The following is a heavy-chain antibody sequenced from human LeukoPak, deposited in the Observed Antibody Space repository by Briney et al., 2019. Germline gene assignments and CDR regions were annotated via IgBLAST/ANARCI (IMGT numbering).Heavy chain of an antibody. D-gene: IGHD3-9*01. CDR2: ISAYNGNT. CDR1: GYTFTSYG. V-gene: IGHV1-18*04. J-gene: IGHJ1*01. Sequence: ASVKCSCTASGYTFTSYGISWLRQAPGQGLEWIGWISAYNGNTNYAQKLQGIVTMTTDTSTSTAYMELRTLRSDDTAVYYCARDFYDILTGEHWGQGTLVTVSS. CDR3: ARDFYDILTGEH.